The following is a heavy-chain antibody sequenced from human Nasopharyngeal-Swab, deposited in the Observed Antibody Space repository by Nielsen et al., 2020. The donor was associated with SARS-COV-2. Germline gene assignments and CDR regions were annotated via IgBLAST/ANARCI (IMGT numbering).Heavy chain of an antibody. CDR1: GGTFSSYA. J-gene: IGHJ6*04. D-gene: IGHD3-10*01. CDR2: IIPIFGTA. Sequence: SVKVSCKASGGTFSSYAISWVRQAPGQGLEWMGGIIPIFGTANYAQKFQGRVTITADESTSTAYMELSSLRSEDTAVYYCARDPEPSEYGSGSYRRYGMEVWGKGTTVTVCS. CDR3: ARDPEPSEYGSGSYRRYGMEV. V-gene: IGHV1-69*13.